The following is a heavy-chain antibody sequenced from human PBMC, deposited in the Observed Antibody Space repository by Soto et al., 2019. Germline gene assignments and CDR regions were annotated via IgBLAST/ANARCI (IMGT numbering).Heavy chain of an antibody. J-gene: IGHJ6*02. Sequence: GASVKVSSKASGGTFSSYAISWVRQAPGQGRDWMGGIIPIFGTANYAQKFQGRVTITAHESTSTASMELRSLRSEDTAVYYCARASGGPFYYSCCMDVWGQGTMVTVSS. V-gene: IGHV1-69*13. D-gene: IGHD6-19*01. CDR3: ARASGGPFYYSCCMDV. CDR2: IIPIFGTA. CDR1: GGTFSSYA.